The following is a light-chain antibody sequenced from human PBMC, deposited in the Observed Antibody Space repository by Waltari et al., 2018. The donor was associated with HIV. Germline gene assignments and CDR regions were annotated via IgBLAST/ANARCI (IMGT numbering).Light chain of an antibody. CDR2: GAS. Sequence: ELVLTQTPGTLSLYPGERATRPCRASQRVNSSNLAWYQQKPGQAPRLLIYGASNSATGIPDSFSGSASVTEFTLSINTVEPEDFVLYFCQQFGSSRFTFGPVTKVDF. J-gene: IGKJ3*01. CDR1: QRVNSSN. CDR3: QQFGSSRFT. V-gene: IGKV3-20*01.